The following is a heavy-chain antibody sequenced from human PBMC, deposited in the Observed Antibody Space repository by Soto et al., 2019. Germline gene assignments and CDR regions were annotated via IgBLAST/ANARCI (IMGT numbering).Heavy chain of an antibody. CDR3: SRGVMGWSYGY. V-gene: IGHV1-8*01. CDR1: GYTFTSYD. J-gene: IGHJ4*02. CDR2: MNPNSGNT. D-gene: IGHD3-10*01. Sequence: GASVKVSCKASGYTFTSYDINWVRQATGQGLEWMGWMNPNSGNTGYAQKFQGRVTMTRNTSIRTAYLELSSLRAADTAGYYCSRGVMGWSYGYWGQGTLVTVSS.